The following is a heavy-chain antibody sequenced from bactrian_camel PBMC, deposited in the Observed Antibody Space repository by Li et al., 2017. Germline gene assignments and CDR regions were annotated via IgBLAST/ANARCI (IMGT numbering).Heavy chain of an antibody. CDR2: IEDDGTT. V-gene: IGHV3S10*01. Sequence: VQLVESGGGLVQPGGSLRLSCAASGFSFSKYDMSWVRQRPGKKLEWVGAIEDDGTTYYRAAVKGRFTISRDNAEHRLFLQLNSLKTEDTAMYFCAQSNGNWAWHNWGEGTQVTVS. CDR1: GFSFSKYD. CDR3: AQSNGNWAWHN. D-gene: IGHD8*01. J-gene: IGHJ4*01.